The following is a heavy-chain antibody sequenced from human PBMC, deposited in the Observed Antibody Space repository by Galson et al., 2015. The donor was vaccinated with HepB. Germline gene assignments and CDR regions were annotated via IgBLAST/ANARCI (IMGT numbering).Heavy chain of an antibody. J-gene: IGHJ4*02. CDR1: GFTFSTYP. D-gene: IGHD3-10*01. CDR2: ISGSGDST. Sequence: SLRLSCAASGFTFSTYPMYWVRQAPGKGLEWVSGISGSGDSTYYADSVKGRFTISRDNPKNTLYVQMNSLRVEDTAVYYCAKGFSGSTRVYYFDYWGQGSLVTVSS. V-gene: IGHV3-23*01. CDR3: AKGFSGSTRVYYFDY.